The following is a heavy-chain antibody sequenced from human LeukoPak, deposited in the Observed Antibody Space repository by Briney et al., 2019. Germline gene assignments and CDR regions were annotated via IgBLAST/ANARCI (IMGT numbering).Heavy chain of an antibody. J-gene: IGHJ4*02. V-gene: IGHV3-21*04. D-gene: IGHD3-9*01. Sequence: PGGSLRLSCAASGFTFSSYSMNWVRQAPGKGLEWVSSISSSSSYIYYADSVKGRFTISRDNAKNSLYLQMNSLRAEDMALYYCAKDVNFDWPDHHFDYWGQGTLVTVSS. CDR3: AKDVNFDWPDHHFDY. CDR1: GFTFSSYS. CDR2: ISSSSSYI.